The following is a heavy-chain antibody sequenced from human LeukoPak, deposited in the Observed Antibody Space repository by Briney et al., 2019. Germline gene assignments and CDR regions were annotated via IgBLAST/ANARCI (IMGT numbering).Heavy chain of an antibody. Sequence: GGSLRLSCAASGFTFSSYSMNWVRQAPGKGLEWVSYISSSSSTIYYADSVKGRFTISRDNAKNSLYLQMNSLRAEDTAVYYCARESLDPYYYYYYMDVWGKGTTVTVSS. CDR2: ISSSSSTI. CDR1: GFTFSSYS. V-gene: IGHV3-48*01. D-gene: IGHD3-3*01. J-gene: IGHJ6*03. CDR3: ARESLDPYYYYYYMDV.